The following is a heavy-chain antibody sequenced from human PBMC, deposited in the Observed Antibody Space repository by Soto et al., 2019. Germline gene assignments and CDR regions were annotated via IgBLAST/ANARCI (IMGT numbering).Heavy chain of an antibody. CDR2: IYYSGST. D-gene: IGHD3-9*01. CDR3: ARGKTGPPNWFDP. J-gene: IGHJ5*02. CDR1: GGSLSSGGYY. Sequence: SETLSLTCTFSGGSLSSGGYYWSWIRQHPGKGLEWIGYIYYSGSTYYNPSLKSRVTISVDTSKNQFSLELSSVTAVDTAVYYCARGKTGPPNWFDPWGQGTLVTVSS. V-gene: IGHV4-31*03.